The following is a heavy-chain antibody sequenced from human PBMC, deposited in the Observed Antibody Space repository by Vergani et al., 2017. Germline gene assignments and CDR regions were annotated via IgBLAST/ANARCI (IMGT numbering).Heavy chain of an antibody. CDR1: GAGVSIKSAV. CDR2: TYFMSKWYN. CDR3: AREDISLTVEGANYMDI. D-gene: IGHD3-22*01. Sequence: QVQLHQSGPGLVKPSQTLSLTFPIPGAGVSIKSAVGNWIRKSPSEGLEWLGRTYFMSKWYNDYAASVKSRMTINSDTSKNLFSLQLQSVTPEDTAVYYCAREDISLTVEGANYMDIWGKGTTVTVSS. V-gene: IGHV6-1*01. J-gene: IGHJ6*03.